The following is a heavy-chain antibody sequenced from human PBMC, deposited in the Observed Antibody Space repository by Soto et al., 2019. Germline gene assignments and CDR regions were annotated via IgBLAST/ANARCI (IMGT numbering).Heavy chain of an antibody. V-gene: IGHV3-53*01. D-gene: IGHD2-21*02. CDR1: GFTVSSNY. J-gene: IGHJ6*02. CDR2: IYSGGST. Sequence: GGSLRLSCAASGFTVSSNYMSWVRQAPGKGLEWVSVIYSGGSTYYADSVKGRFTISRDNSKNTLYLQMNSVRAEDTAVYYCARDIGGGNLRASKFYYYYYGMDVWGQGTTVTVSS. CDR3: ARDIGGGNLRASKFYYYYYGMDV.